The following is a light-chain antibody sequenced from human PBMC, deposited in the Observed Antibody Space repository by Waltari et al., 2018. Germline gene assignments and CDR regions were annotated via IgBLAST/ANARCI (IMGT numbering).Light chain of an antibody. CDR3: QQYDNLPV. CDR1: QVISNY. CDR2: DAS. V-gene: IGKV1-33*01. J-gene: IGKJ3*01. Sequence: DIQMTQSPSSLSASVGDRVTITCQASQVISNYLNWYQQKPGKAPKLLIYDASNLETGVPSRFSGSGSGTDFTFTISSLQPEDIATYYCQQYDNLPVFGPGTKVDIK.